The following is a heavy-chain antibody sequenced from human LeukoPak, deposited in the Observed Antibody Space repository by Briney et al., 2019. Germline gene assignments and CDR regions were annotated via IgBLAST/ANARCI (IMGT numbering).Heavy chain of an antibody. Sequence: GGSLRLSCAASGFTFSSYAMHWVRQAPGKGLEWVAVISYDGSNKYYADSVKGRFTISRDNSKNTLYLQMNSLRAEDTAVYYCARDVLESYYYYDSSGHGDYWGQGTLVTVSS. CDR1: GFTFSSYA. CDR2: ISYDGSNK. J-gene: IGHJ4*02. D-gene: IGHD3-22*01. V-gene: IGHV3-30-3*01. CDR3: ARDVLESYYYYDSSGHGDY.